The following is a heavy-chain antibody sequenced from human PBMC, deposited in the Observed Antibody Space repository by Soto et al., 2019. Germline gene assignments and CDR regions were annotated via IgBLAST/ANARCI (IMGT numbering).Heavy chain of an antibody. V-gene: IGHV3-21*01. CDR2: ISSSSSYI. Sequence: EVQLVESGGGLVKPGGSLRLSCAASGFTFSSYSMNWVRQAPGKGLEWVSSISSSSSYIYYADSVKGRFTISRDNAKNSLYLQMNSLRAEDTAVYYCASLGWQQLGLIRIDFDYWGQGTLVTVSS. CDR3: ASLGWQQLGLIRIDFDY. J-gene: IGHJ4*02. CDR1: GFTFSSYS. D-gene: IGHD6-13*01.